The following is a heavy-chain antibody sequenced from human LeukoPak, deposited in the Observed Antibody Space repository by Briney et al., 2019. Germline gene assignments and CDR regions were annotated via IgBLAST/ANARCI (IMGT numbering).Heavy chain of an antibody. V-gene: IGHV1-18*01. J-gene: IGHJ4*02. Sequence: GASVTVSCKGSGYTFTSNGISWVRQAPGQGLEWMGWISAYNGNTNYAQKLQGRVTMTTDTSTSTAYMELRSLRSDDTAVYYCARSLYSGSYYPPDYWGQGTLVTVSS. CDR3: ARSLYSGSYYPPDY. CDR2: ISAYNGNT. CDR1: GYTFTSNG. D-gene: IGHD1-26*01.